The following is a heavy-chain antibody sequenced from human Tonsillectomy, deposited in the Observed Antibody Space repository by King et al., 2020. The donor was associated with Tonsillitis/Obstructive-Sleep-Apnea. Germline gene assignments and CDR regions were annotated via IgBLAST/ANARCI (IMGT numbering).Heavy chain of an antibody. J-gene: IGHJ4*02. V-gene: IGHV1-69*01. CDR3: AGNFWSGPGPIY. CDR1: GGTFSSYA. Sequence: LVQSGAEVMKPGSSVKVSCKASGGTFSSYAISWVRQAPGQGLEWMGGIIPMFGTANYAQKFQGRVTITADESTNTAYMELSSLGSDDTAVHYCAGNFWSGPGPIYWGQGTLVTVAS. D-gene: IGHD3-3*01. CDR2: IIPMFGTA.